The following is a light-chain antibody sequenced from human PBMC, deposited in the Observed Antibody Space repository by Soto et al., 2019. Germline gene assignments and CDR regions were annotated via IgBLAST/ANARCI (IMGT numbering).Light chain of an antibody. CDR2: SNN. V-gene: IGLV1-44*01. CDR1: SSNIGSNT. CDR3: AAWVDSLNGQV. Sequence: QSVLTQPPSASGTPGQRVTISCSGSSSNIGSNTVNWYQQLPGTAPKLLIYSNNQRPSWVPDRFSGSKSGTSASLAISGLQSEDEADYYCAAWVDSLNGQVFGGGTQLTVL. J-gene: IGLJ3*02.